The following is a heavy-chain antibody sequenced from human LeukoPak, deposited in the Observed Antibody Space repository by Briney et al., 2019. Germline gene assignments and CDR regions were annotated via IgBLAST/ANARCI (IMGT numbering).Heavy chain of an antibody. CDR2: INHDGSEI. J-gene: IGHJ5*02. D-gene: IGHD2-2*02. CDR1: GFTFSTYW. CDR3: ARGYCSSTSCYKNWFDP. V-gene: IGHV3-7*05. Sequence: PGGSLRLSCAASGFTFSTYWMNWVRQAPGKGLEWVANINHDGSEINYMDSVKGRFTISRDNAKNSLYLQMNSLRTEDTAVYYCARGYCSSTSCYKNWFDPWGQGTLVTVSS.